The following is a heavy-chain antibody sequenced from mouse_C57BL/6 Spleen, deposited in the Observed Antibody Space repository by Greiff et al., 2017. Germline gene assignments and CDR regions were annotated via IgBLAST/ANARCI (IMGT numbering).Heavy chain of an antibody. Sequence: VQLQESGPELVKPGASVKISCKASGYAFSSSWMNWVKQRPGKGLEWIGRIYPGDGDTNYNGKFKGKATLTADKSSSTAYMQLSSLTSEDSAVYFCARSSYDGYYVGFAYWGQGTLVTVSA. D-gene: IGHD2-3*01. V-gene: IGHV1-82*01. CDR2: IYPGDGDT. CDR1: GYAFSSSW. CDR3: ARSSYDGYYVGFAY. J-gene: IGHJ3*01.